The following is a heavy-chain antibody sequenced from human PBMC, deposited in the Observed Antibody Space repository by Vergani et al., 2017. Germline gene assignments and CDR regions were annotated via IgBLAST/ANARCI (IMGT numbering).Heavy chain of an antibody. V-gene: IGHV3-23*04. D-gene: IGHD1-1*01. J-gene: IGHJ6*03. Sequence: VQLVESGGGLVKPGGSLRLSCAASGFTFSDYYMSWIRKAPGKGLEWVSAISGSGGSTYYADSVKGRFTISRDDSKNTLYLQMNSLRAEDTAVYYCAKSHRVWNDAPGRGGYMDVWGKGTTVTVSS. CDR1: GFTFSDYY. CDR3: AKSHRVWNDAPGRGGYMDV. CDR2: ISGSGGST.